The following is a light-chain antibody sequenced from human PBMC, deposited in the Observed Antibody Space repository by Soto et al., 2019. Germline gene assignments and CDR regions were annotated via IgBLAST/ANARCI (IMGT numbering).Light chain of an antibody. V-gene: IGKV1-27*01. J-gene: IGKJ1*01. Sequence: DIQVTQPPSSPSASVGDRVTITCRASQGIKNYLAWYQQKPGKVPKLLIYAASTLQSGVPSRFSGSGSGTDFTLTISSLQPEDVATYYCQKYNSAPRTFGQGTKVDIK. CDR3: QKYNSAPRT. CDR2: AAS. CDR1: QGIKNY.